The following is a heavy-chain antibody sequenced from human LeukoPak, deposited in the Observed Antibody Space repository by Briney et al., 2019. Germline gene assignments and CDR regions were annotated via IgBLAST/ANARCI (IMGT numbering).Heavy chain of an antibody. J-gene: IGHJ4*02. CDR3: ATLYDSSGYYWDDYFDY. CDR1: GYTFTGYY. V-gene: IGHV1-2*02. Sequence: GASVKVSCKASGYTFTGYYMHWVRQAPGQGLEWMGWTNPNSGGTNYAQKFQGRVTMTRDTSISTAYMELSRLRSDDTAVYYCATLYDSSGYYWDDYFDYWGQGTLVTVSS. D-gene: IGHD3-22*01. CDR2: TNPNSGGT.